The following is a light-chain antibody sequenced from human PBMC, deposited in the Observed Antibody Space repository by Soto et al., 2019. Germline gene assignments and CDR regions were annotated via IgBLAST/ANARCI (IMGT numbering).Light chain of an antibody. CDR3: QQYDNWPLS. CDR2: DAS. V-gene: IGKV3-15*01. CDR1: QNVRSN. J-gene: IGKJ4*01. Sequence: EIVMTQSPATLSVSPGERATLSCRASQNVRSNLAWYHQKPGQAPRLLISDASTRATGIPARFSGSGSGTEFTLTITSLHSEDFAVYYCQQYDNWPLSFGGGTRVEIK.